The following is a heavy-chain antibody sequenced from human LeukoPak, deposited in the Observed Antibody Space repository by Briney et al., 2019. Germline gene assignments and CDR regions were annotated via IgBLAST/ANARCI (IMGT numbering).Heavy chain of an antibody. CDR1: GFTFDDYA. CDR3: AKGNYGDSYYFDY. D-gene: IGHD4-17*01. J-gene: IGHJ4*02. V-gene: IGHV3-9*01. Sequence: GRSPRLSCAASGFTFDDYAMHWVRQAPGKGLEWVSGISWNSGSIGYADSVKGRFTISRDNAKNSLYLQMNSLRAEDTALYYCAKGNYGDSYYFDYWGQGTLVTVSS. CDR2: ISWNSGSI.